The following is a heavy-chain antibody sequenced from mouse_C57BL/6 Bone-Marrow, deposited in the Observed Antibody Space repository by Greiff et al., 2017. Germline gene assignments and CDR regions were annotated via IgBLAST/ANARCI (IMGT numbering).Heavy chain of an antibody. CDR2: IYPRSGNT. CDR3: ARDSAYYFVY. V-gene: IGHV1-81*01. J-gene: IGHJ2*01. CDR1: GYTFTSSG. Sequence: VQLQQSGAELARPGASVKLSCKASGYTFTSSGISWVKQRTGQGLEWIGEIYPRSGNTYYNEKFKGKATLTADKSSSTAYMELRSLTSEDSAVYFGARDSAYYFVYGGQGTTLTVSS.